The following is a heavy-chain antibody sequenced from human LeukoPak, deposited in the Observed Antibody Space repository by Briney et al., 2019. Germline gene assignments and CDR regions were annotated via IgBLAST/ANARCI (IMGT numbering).Heavy chain of an antibody. CDR3: TKERNDYGDYVVNYNWFDP. CDR1: GFTFSSYA. J-gene: IGHJ5*02. D-gene: IGHD4-17*01. CDR2: ISGSGGST. Sequence: PGGSLRLSCAASGFTFSSYAMSWVRQAPGKGLEWVSAISGSGGSTYYADSVKGRFTISRDNSKNTLYPQMNSLRAEDTAVYYCTKERNDYGDYVVNYNWFDPWGQGTLVTVSS. V-gene: IGHV3-23*01.